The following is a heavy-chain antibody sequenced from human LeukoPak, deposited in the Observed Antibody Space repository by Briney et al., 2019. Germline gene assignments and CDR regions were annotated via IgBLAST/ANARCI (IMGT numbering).Heavy chain of an antibody. CDR3: ARTDRFEYSSSSYSSYYYYGMDV. CDR1: GGTFSSYA. J-gene: IGHJ6*02. D-gene: IGHD6-6*01. Sequence: ASVKVSCKASGGTFSSYAISWVRQAPGQGLGWMGGIIPIFGTANYAQKFQGRVTITADESTSTAYMELSSLRSEDTAVYYCARTDRFEYSSSSYSSYYYYGMDVWGQGTTVTVSS. CDR2: IIPIFGTA. V-gene: IGHV1-69*13.